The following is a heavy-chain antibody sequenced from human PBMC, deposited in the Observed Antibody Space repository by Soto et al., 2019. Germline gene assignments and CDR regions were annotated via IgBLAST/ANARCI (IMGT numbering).Heavy chain of an antibody. CDR2: IYYSGST. CDR1: GGSISSGDYY. CDR3: ASAHTFGGVTSAFDI. Sequence: QVQLQESGPGLVKPSQTLSLTCTVSGGSISSGDYYWSWIRQPPGKGLEWIGYIYYSGSTYYNPSLKSRVTISVDPSKNQFSLKLSSVTAADTAVYYCASAHTFGGVTSAFDIWGQGTMVTVSS. J-gene: IGHJ3*02. D-gene: IGHD3-16*01. V-gene: IGHV4-30-4*01.